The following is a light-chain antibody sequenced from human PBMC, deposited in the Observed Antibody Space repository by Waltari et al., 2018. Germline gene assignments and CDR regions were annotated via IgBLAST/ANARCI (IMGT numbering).Light chain of an antibody. CDR2: KSF. V-gene: IGKV1-5*03. CDR1: QSISNW. J-gene: IGKJ2*01. CDR3: QQYNIWPYT. Sequence: DIQMTQSPSTLSASVGDKVSITCRARQSISNWLAWYQQKPGKAPKVLIYKSFTLRTGVSSRFSGSGSETEFSLTISSLQPEDFATYYCQQYNIWPYTFGQGTTLEI.